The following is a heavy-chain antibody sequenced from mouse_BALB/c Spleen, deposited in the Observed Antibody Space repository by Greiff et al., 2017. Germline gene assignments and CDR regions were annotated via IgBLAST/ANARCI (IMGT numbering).Heavy chain of an antibody. V-gene: IGHV3-2*02. CDR2: ISYSGST. Sequence: EVKVEESGPGLVKPSQSLSLTCTVTGYSITSDYAWNWIRQFPGNKLEWMGYISYSGSTSYNPSLKSRISITRDTSKNQFFLQLNSVTTEDTATYYCASFYGYDVGWFAYWGQGTLVTVSA. CDR1: GYSITSDYA. CDR3: ASFYGYDVGWFAY. J-gene: IGHJ3*01. D-gene: IGHD2-2*01.